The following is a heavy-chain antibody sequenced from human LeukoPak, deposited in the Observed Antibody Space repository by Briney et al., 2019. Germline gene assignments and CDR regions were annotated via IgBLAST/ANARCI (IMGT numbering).Heavy chain of an antibody. V-gene: IGHV3-23*01. CDR2: ISGSGGTP. CDR3: AKASVAVAENWFDP. J-gene: IGHJ5*02. CDR1: GFTFSNDA. Sequence: GGSLRLSCAASGFTFSNDAMSWVRQAPGQGLEWVSAISGSGGTPYYADSVKGRFTISRDNSKKILYLQMNSLRVEDTAVYYCAKASVAVAENWFDPWGQGTLVTVSS. D-gene: IGHD6-19*01.